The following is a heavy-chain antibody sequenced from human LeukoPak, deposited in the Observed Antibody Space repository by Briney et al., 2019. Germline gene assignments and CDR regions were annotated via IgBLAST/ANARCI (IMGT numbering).Heavy chain of an antibody. CDR3: ARVPYYDSSGYYYQVQNLHAFDF. D-gene: IGHD3-22*01. J-gene: IGHJ3*01. V-gene: IGHV4-34*01. Sequence: SETLSLTCAVYGGSFSGYYWSWIRQPPGKGLEWIGEINHSGSTNYNPSLKSRVTISVDTSKNQFSLKLSSVTAADTAVYYCARVPYYDSSGYYYQVQNLHAFDFWGQGTMVTVSS. CDR1: GGSFSGYY. CDR2: INHSGST.